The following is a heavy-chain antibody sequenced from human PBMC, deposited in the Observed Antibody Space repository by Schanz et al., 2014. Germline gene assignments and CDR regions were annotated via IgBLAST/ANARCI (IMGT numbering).Heavy chain of an antibody. CDR3: AEDGRLACYETGSDFDY. D-gene: IGHD1-26*01. J-gene: IGHJ4*02. CDR2: MIGSGSSR. Sequence: EVQLLESGGGLVQPGGSLRLSCAASGFTFSIYGMSWVRQAPGKGLEWVSRMIGSGSSRFYADSVKDRFTISRDNLKNTEYLQKNSLRAGDTAVEYCAEDGRLACYETGSDFDYWGQGTLVAVSS. CDR1: GFTFSIYG. V-gene: IGHV3-23*01.